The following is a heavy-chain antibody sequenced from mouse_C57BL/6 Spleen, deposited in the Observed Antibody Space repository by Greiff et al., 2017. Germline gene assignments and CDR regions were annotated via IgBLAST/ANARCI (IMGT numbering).Heavy chain of an antibody. CDR3: ARSPITTVVPYYFDY. D-gene: IGHD1-1*01. J-gene: IGHJ2*01. CDR2: IDPSDSYP. CDR1: GYTFTSYW. Sequence: VKLQQPGAELVMPGASVKLSCKASGYTFTSYWMHWVKQRPGQGLEWIGEIDPSDSYPNYNPKFKGKSTLTVDKSSSTAYMQLSSLTSEDSAVYYCARSPITTVVPYYFDYWGQGTTLTVSS. V-gene: IGHV1-69*01.